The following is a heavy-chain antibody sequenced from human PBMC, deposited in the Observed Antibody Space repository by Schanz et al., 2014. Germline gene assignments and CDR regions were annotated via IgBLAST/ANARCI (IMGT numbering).Heavy chain of an antibody. CDR2: VSRSTPDI. V-gene: IGHV3-48*01. CDR1: GFTFSDYW. Sequence: EVQLVESGGGLVQPGGSLRLSCTASGFTFSDYWMSWVRQAPGKGLEWVSYVSRSTPDIYYADSVKGRFTISRDNSKNTVYIQMNSLRAEDTAVYYCARGGPAYYFDDWGQGTLVTVSS. J-gene: IGHJ4*02. CDR3: ARGGPAYYFDD.